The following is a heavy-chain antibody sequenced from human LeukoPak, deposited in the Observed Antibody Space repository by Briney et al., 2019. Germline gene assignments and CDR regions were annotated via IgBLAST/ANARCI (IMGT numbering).Heavy chain of an antibody. V-gene: IGHV3-9*01. CDR2: TSWNSGSI. CDR1: GFTFNDYA. Sequence: GRSLRLSCAASGFTFNDYAMHWVRQAPGKGLEWVSGTSWNSGSIGYAGSVKGRFTISRDNAKNSLYLQMNSLRAEDTALYYCAKDISSSSWYYFDYWGQGTLVTVSS. CDR3: AKDISSSSWYYFDY. D-gene: IGHD6-13*01. J-gene: IGHJ4*02.